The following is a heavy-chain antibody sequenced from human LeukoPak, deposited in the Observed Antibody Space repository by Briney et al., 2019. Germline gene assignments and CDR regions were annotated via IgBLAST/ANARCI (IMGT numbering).Heavy chain of an antibody. CDR2: IYHSGST. CDR1: GYSISSGYY. V-gene: IGHV4-38-2*02. D-gene: IGHD3-22*01. CDR3: ARDLFNYDSSGYSFDY. Sequence: SETLSLTCTVSGYSISSGYYWGWIRQPPGKGLEWIGSIYHSGSTNYNPSLKSRVTMSVDTSKNQFSLKLSSVTAADTAVYYCARDLFNYDSSGYSFDYWGQGTLVTVSS. J-gene: IGHJ4*02.